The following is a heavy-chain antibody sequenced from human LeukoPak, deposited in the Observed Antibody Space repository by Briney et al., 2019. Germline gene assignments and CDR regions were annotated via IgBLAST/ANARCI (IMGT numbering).Heavy chain of an antibody. CDR1: GGSFSGYY. J-gene: IGHJ1*01. CDR2: INHSGST. Sequence: SETLSLTCAAYGGSFSGYYWSWIRQPPGKGLEWIGEINHSGSTNYNPSLKSRVTISVDTSKNQFSLKLSSVTAADTAVYYCARIHLPIRDTTKKSSWLFRPWGRCTL. D-gene: IGHD3-9*01. CDR3: ARIHLPIRDTTKKSSWLFRP. V-gene: IGHV4-34*01.